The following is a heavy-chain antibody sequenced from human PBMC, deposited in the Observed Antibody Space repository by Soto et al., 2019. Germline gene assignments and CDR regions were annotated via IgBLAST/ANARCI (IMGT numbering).Heavy chain of an antibody. D-gene: IGHD2-15*01. Sequence: QVQLVQSGAEVKKPGSSVKVSCKASGGTFSSYAISWVRQAPGQGLEWMGGIIPIFGTANYAQKFQGRVTITADESTSTAYMELSSLRSEDTAVYYCARVWGGGGVPYYYYGMDVWGQGTTVTVSS. J-gene: IGHJ6*02. CDR2: IIPIFGTA. CDR3: ARVWGGGGVPYYYYGMDV. V-gene: IGHV1-69*01. CDR1: GGTFSSYA.